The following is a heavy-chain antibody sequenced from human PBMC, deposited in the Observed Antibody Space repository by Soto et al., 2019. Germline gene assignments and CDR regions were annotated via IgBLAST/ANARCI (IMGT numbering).Heavy chain of an antibody. Sequence: SETLSLTCTVSGGSISSGGYYWSWIRQPPGKGLEWIGEIYHSGSTNYNPSLKSRVTISVDKSKNQFSLKLSSVTAADTAVYYCARVLGVVATDYYGMDVWGQGTTVTVSS. V-gene: IGHV4-39*07. CDR3: ARVLGVVATDYYGMDV. CDR2: IYHSGST. CDR1: GGSISSGGYY. D-gene: IGHD2-2*01. J-gene: IGHJ6*02.